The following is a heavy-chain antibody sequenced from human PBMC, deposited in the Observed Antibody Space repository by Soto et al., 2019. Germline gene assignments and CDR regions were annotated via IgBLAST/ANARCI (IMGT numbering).Heavy chain of an antibody. J-gene: IGHJ4*02. V-gene: IGHV3-48*02. D-gene: IGHD5-18*01. CDR3: ARDDDSAMALNFDY. CDR1: GFTFDSYS. CDR2: IDSSSSNK. Sequence: EVQLVESGGGLVQPGGSLRLSCAASGFTFDSYSMNWVRQAPGKGLEWVSYIDSSSSNKHYADSVKGRFTISRDNAKNARYLQMSSLKDEDTAVYYCARDDDSAMALNFDYWGQGTLVTDSS.